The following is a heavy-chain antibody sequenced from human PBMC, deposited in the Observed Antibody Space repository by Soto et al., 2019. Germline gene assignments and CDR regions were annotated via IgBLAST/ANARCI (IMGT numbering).Heavy chain of an antibody. CDR3: ASWHEREHAYDV. D-gene: IGHD1-1*01. J-gene: IGHJ3*01. Sequence: DVQLVESGGGLIQPGESLRLSCAAFGLTVSGKKYVAWVRQAPGKGLEWVSALYDVDGSFYADSVKGRFTTSSNSSKTTVYLQMNGLRRDDTAVYYCASWHEREHAYDVLGQGTTVTVSS. V-gene: IGHV3-53*01. CDR1: GLTVSGKKY. CDR2: LYDVDGS.